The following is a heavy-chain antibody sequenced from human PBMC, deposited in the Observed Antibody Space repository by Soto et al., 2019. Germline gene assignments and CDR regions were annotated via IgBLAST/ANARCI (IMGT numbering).Heavy chain of an antibody. V-gene: IGHV3-23*01. D-gene: IGHD6-19*01. J-gene: IGHJ4*02. CDR2: ISGSGGST. CDR1: GFTFSSYA. CDR3: ARRSSGWYFDY. Sequence: EVQLLESGGGLVQPGGSLRLSCAASGFTFSSYAMNWVRQAPGKGLEWVSVISGSGGSTYYADSVKGRFTISRGNSQNTLYLQMISLRAEDTAVYCCARRSSGWYFDYWGQGPLVTVSS.